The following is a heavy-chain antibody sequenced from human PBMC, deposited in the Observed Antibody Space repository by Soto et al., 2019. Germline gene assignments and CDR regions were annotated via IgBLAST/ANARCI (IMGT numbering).Heavy chain of an antibody. CDR2: MNPNSGNT. J-gene: IGHJ3*02. D-gene: IGHD3-10*01. Sequence: ASVKVSCKASGYTFTSYDINWVRQATGQGLEWMGWMNPNSGNTGYAQKFQGRVTMTRNTSISTAYMELSSLRSEDTAVYYCARAIRTLWFGELPNAFDIWGQGTMVTVSS. CDR3: ARAIRTLWFGELPNAFDI. CDR1: GYTFTSYD. V-gene: IGHV1-8*01.